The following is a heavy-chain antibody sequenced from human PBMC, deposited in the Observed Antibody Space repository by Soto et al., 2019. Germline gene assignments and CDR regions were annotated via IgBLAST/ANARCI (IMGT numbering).Heavy chain of an antibody. V-gene: IGHV3-23*01. Sequence: HPGGSLRLSCAGSGFTSGTTWVRQTPGRGLEWVSGISASSGKIFYADSVRGRFTISKDNSKNTPYLQMDSLRDDDTAIYFCTQWDGYADVWGQGTTVTVSS. J-gene: IGHJ6*02. CDR3: TQWDGYADV. CDR2: ISASSGKI. D-gene: IGHD1-26*01. CDR1: GFTSGT.